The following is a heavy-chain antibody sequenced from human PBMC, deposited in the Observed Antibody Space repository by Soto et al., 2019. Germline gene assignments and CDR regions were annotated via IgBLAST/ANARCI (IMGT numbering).Heavy chain of an antibody. Sequence: VNISDDAITLKKKAPGKGLEWVSTFSSSGGGTYYADSVKGRFTISRDNSKNTLYLQMNSLRAEDTAVYYCTKANRYCSGANCFTFDYWGLGTLVTVSS. CDR3: TKANRYCSGANCFTFDY. CDR1: VNISDDA. D-gene: IGHD2-15*01. V-gene: IGHV3-23*01. CDR2: FSSSGGGT. J-gene: IGHJ4*02.